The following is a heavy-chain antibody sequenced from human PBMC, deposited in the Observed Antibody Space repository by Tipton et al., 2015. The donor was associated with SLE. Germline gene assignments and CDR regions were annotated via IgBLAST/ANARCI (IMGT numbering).Heavy chain of an antibody. Sequence: TLSLTCAVYGGSFSGYYWSWIRQPPGKGLEWIGEINHSGSTNYNPSLKSRVTISVDTSKNQFSLKLSSVTAADTAVYYCARRRWLQLWGLDYWGQGTLVTVSS. CDR1: GGSFSGYY. D-gene: IGHD5-24*01. J-gene: IGHJ4*02. V-gene: IGHV4-34*01. CDR2: INHSGST. CDR3: ARRRWLQLWGLDY.